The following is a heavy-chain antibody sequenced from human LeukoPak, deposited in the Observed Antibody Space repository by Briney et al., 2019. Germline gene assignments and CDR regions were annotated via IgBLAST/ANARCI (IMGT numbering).Heavy chain of an antibody. CDR1: GFTFTSSA. CDR3: AAPLDYGGNSVDY. J-gene: IGHJ4*02. CDR2: IVVSSGNT. V-gene: IGHV1-58*01. Sequence: EASVKVSCKASGFTFTSSAVQWVRQARGQRLEWIGWIVVSSGNTNYAQKFQERVTITRDMSTSTAYMELSSLRSEDTAVYYCAAPLDYGGNSVDYWGQGTLVTVSS. D-gene: IGHD4-23*01.